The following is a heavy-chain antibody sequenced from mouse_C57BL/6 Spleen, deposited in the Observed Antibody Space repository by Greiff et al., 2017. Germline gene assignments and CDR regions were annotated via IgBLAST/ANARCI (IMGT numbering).Heavy chain of an antibody. D-gene: IGHD1-2*01. J-gene: IGHJ3*01. V-gene: IGHV14-4*01. CDR3: TKYYSCDGDSAWFAD. CDR2: IDPENGDT. Sequence: VQLQQSGAELVRPGASLKLSCTASGFNIKDDYMPWVKQRPEQGLEWIGWIDPENGDTDYASRFQGRATIPADTSSNTAYLQLSMLTSEETAVYYCTKYYSCDGDSAWFADWGTGTLVTVSA. CDR1: GFNIKDDY.